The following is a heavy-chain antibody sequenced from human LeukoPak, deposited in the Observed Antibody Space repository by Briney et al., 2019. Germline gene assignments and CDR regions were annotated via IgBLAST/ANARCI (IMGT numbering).Heavy chain of an antibody. CDR3: PRQSYASGWNPFDY. CDR1: GLTFSNYA. D-gene: IGHD6-19*01. V-gene: IGHV3-23*01. J-gene: IGHJ4*02. Sequence: GGSLRLSCAASGLTFSNYAMSWVRQAPGKGLEWVSGISDSGGSTYYADSVKGRFAISRDNSKNTLYLQMNSLTADDTAVYYCPRQSYASGWNPFDYWARESWSPSPQ. CDR2: ISDSGGST.